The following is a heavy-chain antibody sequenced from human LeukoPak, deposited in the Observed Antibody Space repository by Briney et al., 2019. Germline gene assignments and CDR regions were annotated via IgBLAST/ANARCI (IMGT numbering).Heavy chain of an antibody. CDR1: GYTFTSYD. J-gene: IGHJ6*02. Sequence: ASVKVSCKASGYTFTSYDINWVRQATGQGLEWMGWMNPNSGNTGYAQKFQGRVTMTRNTSISTAYMELSSPRSEDTAVYYCARAPYSSSWHYYYYGMDVWGQGTTVTVSS. CDR3: ARAPYSSSWHYYYYGMDV. V-gene: IGHV1-8*01. D-gene: IGHD6-13*01. CDR2: MNPNSGNT.